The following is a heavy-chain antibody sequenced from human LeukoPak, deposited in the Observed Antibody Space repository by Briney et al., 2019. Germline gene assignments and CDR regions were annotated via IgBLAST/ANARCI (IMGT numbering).Heavy chain of an antibody. D-gene: IGHD3-9*01. CDR2: IYCSGST. J-gene: IGHJ4*02. CDR1: GGSISSYY. Sequence: PSETLSLTCTVSGGSISSYYWSWIRQPPGKGLEWIGYIYCSGSTNYNPSLKSRVTISVDTSKNQFSLKLSSVTAADTAVYYCARHSPYYDILTGYRSGYFDYWGQGTLVTVSS. V-gene: IGHV4-59*08. CDR3: ARHSPYYDILTGYRSGYFDY.